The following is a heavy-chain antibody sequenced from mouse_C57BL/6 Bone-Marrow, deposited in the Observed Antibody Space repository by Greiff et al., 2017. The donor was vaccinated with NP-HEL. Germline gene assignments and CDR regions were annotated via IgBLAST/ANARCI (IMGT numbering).Heavy chain of an antibody. V-gene: IGHV5-16*01. CDR2: INYDGSST. Sequence: EVHLVESEGGLVQPGSSMKLSCTASGFTFSDYYMAWVRQVPEKGLEWVANINYDGSSTYYLDSLKSRFIISRDNAKNILYLQMSSLKSEDTATYYCARDSYDYGFAYWGQGTLVTVSA. CDR3: ARDSYDYGFAY. D-gene: IGHD2-4*01. J-gene: IGHJ3*01. CDR1: GFTFSDYY.